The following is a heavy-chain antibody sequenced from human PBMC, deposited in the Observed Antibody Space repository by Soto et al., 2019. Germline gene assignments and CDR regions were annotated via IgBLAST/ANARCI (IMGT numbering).Heavy chain of an antibody. CDR3: ASRLTVATTTGDAFDL. CDR1: SGSIINYY. Sequence: QVQLQESGPGLVKPSETLSLTCTVSSGSIINYYWSWIRQPPGTGLEWIGFIYSSGSTNYNSFLTSRVTMSVDMSRQQLSLKLNSVTAADTAVYYCASRLTVATTTGDAFDLWGQGTMVTVSS. J-gene: IGHJ3*01. V-gene: IGHV4-59*01. CDR2: IYSSGST. D-gene: IGHD3-9*01.